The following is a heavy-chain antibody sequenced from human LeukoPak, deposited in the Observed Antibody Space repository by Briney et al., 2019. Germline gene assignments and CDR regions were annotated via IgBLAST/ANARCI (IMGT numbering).Heavy chain of an antibody. Sequence: ASVKVSCKASGYTLTSYGISWVRQAPGQGLEWMRLINPSGGSTNYAQKFQGRVTMTRDMSTSTVYMELSSLRSEDTAVFYCARGPHKRTYDRDNWFDPWGQGTLVTVSS. CDR2: INPSGGST. J-gene: IGHJ5*02. CDR3: ARGPHKRTYDRDNWFDP. D-gene: IGHD3-3*01. V-gene: IGHV1-46*01. CDR1: GYTLTSYG.